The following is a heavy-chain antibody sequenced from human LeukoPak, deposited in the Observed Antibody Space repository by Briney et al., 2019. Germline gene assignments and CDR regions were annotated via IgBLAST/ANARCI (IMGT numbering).Heavy chain of an antibody. CDR3: ARDRQWLDY. D-gene: IGHD6-19*01. J-gene: IGHJ4*02. Sequence: GGSLRLSCAASGFTFSSYSMNWVRQAPGKGLEWVSYISSSSSTIYYADSVKGRFTISRDNAKNSLYLQMNSLRAEDTAVYYCARDRQWLDYWGQGTLVTVSS. V-gene: IGHV3-48*01. CDR2: ISSSSSTI. CDR1: GFTFSSYS.